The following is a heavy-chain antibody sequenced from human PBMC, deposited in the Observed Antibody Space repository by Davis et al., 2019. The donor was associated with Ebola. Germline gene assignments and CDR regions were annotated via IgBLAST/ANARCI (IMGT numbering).Heavy chain of an antibody. CDR1: EFSLSNYW. V-gene: IGHV3-74*01. CDR3: ARGEIRGVYDY. J-gene: IGHJ4*02. Sequence: PGGSLRLSCAASEFSLSNYWMHWVRQAPERGLVWVSRINSDGSSATYADSVKGRFTISRDNAKNMLFLQMNSLRAEDTAVYYCARGEIRGVYDYWGQGTLVTVSS. CDR2: INSDGSSA. D-gene: IGHD3-10*01.